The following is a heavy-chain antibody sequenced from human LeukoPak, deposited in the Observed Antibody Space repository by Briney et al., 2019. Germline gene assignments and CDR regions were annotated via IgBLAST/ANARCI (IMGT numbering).Heavy chain of an antibody. Sequence: SVKVSCKASGGTFSSYAISWVRQAPGQGLEWMGRIIPILGIANYAQKFQGRVTITADKSTNTAYMELSSLRSEDTAVYYCARGAIAVAGFFDYWGQGTLVTVSS. CDR2: IIPILGIA. V-gene: IGHV1-69*04. J-gene: IGHJ4*02. D-gene: IGHD6-19*01. CDR3: ARGAIAVAGFFDY. CDR1: GGTFSSYA.